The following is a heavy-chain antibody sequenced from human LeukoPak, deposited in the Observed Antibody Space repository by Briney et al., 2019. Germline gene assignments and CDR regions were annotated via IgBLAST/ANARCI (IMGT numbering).Heavy chain of an antibody. CDR3: ARQGGDSSGLRAFDI. CDR2: TYPGDSDT. Sequence: GESLKISCKGSGYSFTSYWIVWVRQMPGKGLEWMGSTYPGDSDTRYSPSLQGQVTISADKSINTAYLQWSSLKASDTAMYYCARQGGDSSGLRAFDIWGQGTMVTVSS. D-gene: IGHD3-22*01. V-gene: IGHV5-51*01. J-gene: IGHJ3*02. CDR1: GYSFTSYW.